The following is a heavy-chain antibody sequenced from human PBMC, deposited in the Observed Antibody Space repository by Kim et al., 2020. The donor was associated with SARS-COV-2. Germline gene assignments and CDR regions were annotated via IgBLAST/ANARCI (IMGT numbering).Heavy chain of an antibody. V-gene: IGHV3-30*18. Sequence: GGSLRLSCAASGFTLSSHGMHWVRQAPGKGLEWVAVISYDESKTYYADSVKGRFTISRDNSKNTLYLQMNSLRPDDTAVYYCAKDRLRTGDDFDYWGQGT. J-gene: IGHJ4*02. CDR2: ISYDESKT. CDR1: GFTLSSHG. CDR3: AKDRLRTGDDFDY. D-gene: IGHD4-17*01.